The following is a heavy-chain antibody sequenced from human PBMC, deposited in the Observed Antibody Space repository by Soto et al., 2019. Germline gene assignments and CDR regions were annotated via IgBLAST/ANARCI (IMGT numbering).Heavy chain of an antibody. CDR1: DFIVSTYF. Sequence: PGGSLRLSCAASDFIVSTYFMQWVRQPPGKGLEWVANIRQDGNEKYYVDSAKRRFTISRDNTKKSLYLELNNLRAEDTDVYYCAASYSYDSPGSYWGQGXLVTVSS. D-gene: IGHD3-22*01. CDR3: AASYSYDSPGSY. J-gene: IGHJ4*02. CDR2: IRQDGNEK. V-gene: IGHV3-7*03.